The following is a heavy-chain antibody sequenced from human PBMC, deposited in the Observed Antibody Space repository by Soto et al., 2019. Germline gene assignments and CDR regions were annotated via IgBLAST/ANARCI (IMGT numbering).Heavy chain of an antibody. CDR2: IIPIFGTA. CDR3: ASDGTESLLWFGELSNYYGMDV. D-gene: IGHD3-10*01. V-gene: IGHV1-69*01. J-gene: IGHJ6*02. Sequence: QVQLVQSGAEVKKPGSSVKVSCKASGGTFSSYAISWVRQAPGQGLEWMGGIIPIFGTANYAQKFQGRVTSTADESTSTAYMELSSLRSEDTAVYYCASDGTESLLWFGELSNYYGMDVWGQGTTVTVSS. CDR1: GGTFSSYA.